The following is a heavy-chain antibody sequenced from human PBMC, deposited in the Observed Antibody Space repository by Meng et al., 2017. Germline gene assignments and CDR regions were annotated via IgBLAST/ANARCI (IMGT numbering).Heavy chain of an antibody. D-gene: IGHD6-19*01. V-gene: IGHV3-74*01. J-gene: IGHJ4*02. CDR1: GFNFSSYW. Sequence: VELVGAGGGLVQPGGSLGLSCAASGFNFSSYWMPWVRQAPGKGLVWVSRINSDGSSTSYADSVKGRFTISRDNAKNTLYLQMNSLRAEDTAVYYCARDRSSSGFDYWGQGTLVTVSS. CDR2: INSDGSST. CDR3: ARDRSSSGFDY.